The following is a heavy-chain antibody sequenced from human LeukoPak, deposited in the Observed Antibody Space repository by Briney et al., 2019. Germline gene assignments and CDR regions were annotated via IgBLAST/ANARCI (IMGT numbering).Heavy chain of an antibody. CDR3: ARGLRGGNSDYYYGMDL. D-gene: IGHD4-23*01. CDR1: GGTFSSYA. Sequence: SVKVSCKASGGTFSSYAISWVRQAPGQGLEWMGRIIPILGIANYAQKFQGRVTITADKSTSTAYMELSSLRSEDTAVYYCARGLRGGNSDYYYGMDLWGQGTTVTVSS. J-gene: IGHJ6*02. CDR2: IIPILGIA. V-gene: IGHV1-69*04.